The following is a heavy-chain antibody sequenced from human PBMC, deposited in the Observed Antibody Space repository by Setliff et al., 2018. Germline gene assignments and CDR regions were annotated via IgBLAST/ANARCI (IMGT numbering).Heavy chain of an antibody. J-gene: IGHJ6*03. Sequence: SETLSLTCTVSGDSISSRRNYWGWFRQPAGKELGWIGQIYTSWSTNYNPSLKSRVTISLDTSKNQFSLSLTSVTAEDTAVYYCARMSGFQYIDVWDKGTTVTVSS. D-gene: IGHD3-3*01. CDR1: GDSISSRRNY. CDR3: ARMSGFQYIDV. V-gene: IGHV4-61*09. CDR2: IYTSWST.